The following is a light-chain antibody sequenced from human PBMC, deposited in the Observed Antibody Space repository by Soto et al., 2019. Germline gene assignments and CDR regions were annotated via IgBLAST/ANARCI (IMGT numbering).Light chain of an antibody. V-gene: IGLV4-69*01. CDR2: LKSDGSH. J-gene: IGLJ2*01. CDR1: SGHSSYA. CDR3: QSWGTGIVV. Sequence: QSVLTQSPSASASLGASVKITCTLSSGHSSYAIAWHQQQPEKGPRYLMQLKSDGSHTKGDGIPDRFSGSSSGAERYRTISRLQSEDEADYYCQSWGTGIVVFGGGTKVTVL.